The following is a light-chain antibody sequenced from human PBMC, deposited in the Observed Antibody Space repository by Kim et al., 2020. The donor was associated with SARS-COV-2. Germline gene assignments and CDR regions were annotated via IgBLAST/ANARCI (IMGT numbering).Light chain of an antibody. Sequence: QPVLTQPPSASASLGASVTLTCTLSSGYSDYKVDWYQQRPGKGPRFVMRVGTGGIVGSKGDGIPDRFSVLGSGLNRYLTIKNIQEEDESDYHCGTDHGSENNFVMVFGGGTKLTVL. CDR3: GTDHGSENNFVMV. J-gene: IGLJ2*01. V-gene: IGLV9-49*01. CDR2: VGTGGIVG. CDR1: SGYSDYK.